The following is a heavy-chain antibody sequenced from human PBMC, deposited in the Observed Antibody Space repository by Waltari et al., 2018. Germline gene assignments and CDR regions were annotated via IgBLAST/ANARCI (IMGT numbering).Heavy chain of an antibody. Sequence: QVQLQQWGAGLLKPSETLSLTCAVYGGSFSGYYWSWIRQPPGKGLEWIGEINHSGSTNYNPSIKSRVTISVDTAKNQFALKLSSVTAADTAVYYCARAGCGGDCYSGIYYFDYWGQGTLVTVSS. CDR1: GGSFSGYY. CDR2: INHSGST. D-gene: IGHD2-21*02. CDR3: ARAGCGGDCYSGIYYFDY. J-gene: IGHJ4*02. V-gene: IGHV4-34*01.